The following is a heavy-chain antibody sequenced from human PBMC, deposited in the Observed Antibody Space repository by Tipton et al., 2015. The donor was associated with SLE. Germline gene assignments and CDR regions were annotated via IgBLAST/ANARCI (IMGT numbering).Heavy chain of an antibody. J-gene: IGHJ4*02. CDR1: GASISSTSYY. Sequence: TLSLTCTVSGASISSTSYYWGWIRQAPGKGLEWIGSIYYSGTTYYNPSLKSRATVSVDTSKNQFSLKLTSVTAADTAVYYCARDQVGVGDLDFWGQGSLVTVSS. CDR3: ARDQVGVGDLDF. V-gene: IGHV4-39*07. CDR2: IYYSGTT. D-gene: IGHD2-15*01.